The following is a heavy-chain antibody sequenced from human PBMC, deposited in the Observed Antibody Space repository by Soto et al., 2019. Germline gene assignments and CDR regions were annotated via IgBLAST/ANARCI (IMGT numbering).Heavy chain of an antibody. J-gene: IGHJ5*02. Sequence: SETLSLTCAISGDSVSSYSAAWNWIRQSPSGGLEWLGRTYYRARFFSDYAESVKSRIIINPDTSKNQFSLQLKSVTPEDTAVYYCVRDRYSSSGWFDPWGQGTPVTVSS. CDR3: VRDRYSSSGWFDP. V-gene: IGHV6-1*01. CDR1: GDSVSSYSAA. CDR2: TYYRARFFS. D-gene: IGHD3-10*01.